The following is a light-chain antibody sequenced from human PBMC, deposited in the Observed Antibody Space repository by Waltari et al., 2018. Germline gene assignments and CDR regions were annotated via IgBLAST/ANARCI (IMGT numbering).Light chain of an antibody. CDR2: DVS. V-gene: IGLV2-14*01. Sequence: QSALTQPASVSGSPAQSVTIFCTGTSNAVGGYNSVSLYQEHPCQAPRVIIYDVSDRPSGVSVRFPGSKSGKTASLTISGLQAEDEAEYYCSSQSNYTVVVFGGGTKLTVL. CDR1: SNAVGGYNS. J-gene: IGLJ3*02. CDR3: SSQSNYTVVV.